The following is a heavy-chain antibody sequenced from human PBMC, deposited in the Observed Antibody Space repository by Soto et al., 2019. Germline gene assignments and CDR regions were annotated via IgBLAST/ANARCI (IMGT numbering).Heavy chain of an antibody. J-gene: IGHJ4*02. Sequence: PGESLKISCNSSGYNFTNYWIGWVRQMPGKGLEWMGIVYPGDSDTRFSPSFQGQVTLSADNSINTAYLQWSSLKASDTAMYYCARRSLGGYFDYWGQGTLVTVSS. CDR3: ARRSLGGYFDY. CDR1: GYNFTNYW. D-gene: IGHD6-19*01. V-gene: IGHV5-51*01. CDR2: VYPGDSDT.